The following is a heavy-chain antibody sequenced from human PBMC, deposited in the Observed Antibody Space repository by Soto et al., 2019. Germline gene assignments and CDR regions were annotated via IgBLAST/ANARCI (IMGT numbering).Heavy chain of an antibody. CDR3: AVPRAPGAFDI. J-gene: IGHJ3*02. Sequence: GASVKVSCKASGYTFTNYYIRWVRQAPGQGLEWMGGIIPIFGTANYAQKFQGRVTITADESTSTAYMELSSLRSEDTAVYYCAVPRAPGAFDIWGQGTMVTVSS. V-gene: IGHV1-69*13. CDR1: GYTFTNYY. CDR2: IIPIFGTA.